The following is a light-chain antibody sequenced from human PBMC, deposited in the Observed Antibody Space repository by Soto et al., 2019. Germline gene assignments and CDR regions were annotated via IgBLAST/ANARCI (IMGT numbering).Light chain of an antibody. Sequence: QSVLTQPPSVSGAPGQRVTISCTGTSSNIGADYDINWYQQLPGTAPKLLIYANTNRPSGVPDRFSGSKYGTSASLAITGLQAEDEADYYCQSYDSSLSGFYVFGTGTKLTVL. CDR3: QSYDSSLSGFYV. CDR2: ANT. J-gene: IGLJ1*01. V-gene: IGLV1-40*01. CDR1: SSNIGADYD.